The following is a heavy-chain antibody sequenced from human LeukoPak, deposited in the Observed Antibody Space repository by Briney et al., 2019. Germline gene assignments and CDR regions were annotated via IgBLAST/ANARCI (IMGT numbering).Heavy chain of an antibody. CDR1: GGTFSSYA. CDR3: ARGVDYYDSSGYSRFDY. V-gene: IGHV1-69*04. CDR2: IIPILGIA. Sequence: WASVKVSCKASGGTFSSYAISWVRQAPGQGLEWMGRIIPILGIANYAQKFQGRVTITADKSTSTAYMELSSLRSEDTAVYYCARGVDYYDSSGYSRFDYWDQGTLVTVSS. D-gene: IGHD3-22*01. J-gene: IGHJ4*02.